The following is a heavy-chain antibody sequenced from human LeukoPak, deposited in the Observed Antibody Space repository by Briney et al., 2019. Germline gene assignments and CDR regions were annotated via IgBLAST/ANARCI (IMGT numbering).Heavy chain of an antibody. CDR1: GFTFSSYW. J-gene: IGHJ4*02. V-gene: IGHV3-7*01. CDR2: IKQDGSEK. CDR3: AKGGRGNGEVY. D-gene: IGHD2-8*01. Sequence: QPGGSLRLSCAVSGFTFSSYWMNWVRQAPGKGREWVANIKQDGSEKNYVDSVKGRFTISRDNAKSSLFLQMNDLRSEDTAVYYCAKGGRGNGEVYWGQGTLVTASS.